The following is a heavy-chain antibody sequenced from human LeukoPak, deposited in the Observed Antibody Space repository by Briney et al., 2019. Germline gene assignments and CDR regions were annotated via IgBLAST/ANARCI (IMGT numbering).Heavy chain of an antibody. V-gene: IGHV3-23*01. Sequence: GGSLRLSCAASGFTFSSYGMSWVRQAPGKGLEWVSAISGSGGSTYYADSVKGRFTISRDNSKNTLYLQMNSLRAEDTAVYYCAKGTKWEYLAYWGQGTLVTVSS. D-gene: IGHD1-26*01. CDR2: ISGSGGST. CDR3: AKGTKWEYLAY. J-gene: IGHJ4*02. CDR1: GFTFSSYG.